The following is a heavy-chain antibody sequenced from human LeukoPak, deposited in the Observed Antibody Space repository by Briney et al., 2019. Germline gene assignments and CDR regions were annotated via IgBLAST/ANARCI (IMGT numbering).Heavy chain of an antibody. CDR1: GYIFTQYG. Sequence: ASVKVSCKASGYIFTQYGISWVRQAPGQGLEWMASISTYTGDTNNAQNFQGRVTMTTDTFTSTAYMELRGLRSDGTAVYYCARRTGYNYYYMDVWGQGTTVTVSS. V-gene: IGHV1-18*01. J-gene: IGHJ6*03. CDR3: ARRTGYNYYYMDV. D-gene: IGHD3/OR15-3a*01. CDR2: ISTYTGDT.